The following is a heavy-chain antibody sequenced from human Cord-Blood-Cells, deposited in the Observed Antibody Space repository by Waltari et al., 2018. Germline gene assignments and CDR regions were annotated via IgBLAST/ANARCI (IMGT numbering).Heavy chain of an antibody. V-gene: IGHV1-69*01. J-gene: IGHJ6*03. CDR2: IIPSFGTA. CDR3: ARGVLKIGCGELFYYYYYMDV. CDR1: GGTFRSSA. D-gene: IGHD3-10*01. Sequence: QVQLVQSVAEVQKPGSSVTVSCKASGGTFRSSALSGVPPAPGQGPEWMGGIIPSFGTATYAQKFQGRVTITADESTSTAYRELSSLRSEDTAVYYCARGVLKIGCGELFYYYYYMDVWGKGTTVTVSS.